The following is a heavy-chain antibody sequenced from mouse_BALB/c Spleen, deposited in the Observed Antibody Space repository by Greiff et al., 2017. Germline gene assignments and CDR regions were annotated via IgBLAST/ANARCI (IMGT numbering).Heavy chain of an antibody. CDR2: ISSGSSTI. Sequence: EVQGVESGGGLVQPGGSRKLSCAASGFTFSSFGMHWVRQAPEKGLEWVAYISSGSSTIYYADTVKGRFTISRDNPKNTLFLQMTSLRSEDTAMYYCARLPLGREYFDYWGQGTTLTVSS. D-gene: IGHD4-1*01. CDR1: GFTFSSFG. V-gene: IGHV5-17*02. J-gene: IGHJ2*01. CDR3: ARLPLGREYFDY.